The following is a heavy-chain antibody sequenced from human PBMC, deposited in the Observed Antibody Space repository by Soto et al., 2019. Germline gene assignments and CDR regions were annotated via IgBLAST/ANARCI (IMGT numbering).Heavy chain of an antibody. CDR2: ISYDGSNK. CDR1: VFSFSKLW. J-gene: IGHJ4*02. Sequence: GGSLTLSCSASVFSFSKLWMHVVRQAPGKGLEWVAVISYDGSNKYYADSVKGRFTISRDNSKNTLYLQMNSLRAEDTAVYYCAKLVPSAAAVTISTVPHDYLGQGTLVTVSS. D-gene: IGHD6-13*01. V-gene: IGHV3-30*18. CDR3: AKLVPSAAAVTISTVPHDY.